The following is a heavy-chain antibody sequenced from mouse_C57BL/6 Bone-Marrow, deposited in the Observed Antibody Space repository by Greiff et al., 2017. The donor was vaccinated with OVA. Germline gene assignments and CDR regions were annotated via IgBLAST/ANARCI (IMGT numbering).Heavy chain of an antibody. CDR3: TRGDYYGKRYFDV. CDR1: GFTFSSYA. CDR2: ISSGGDYI. Sequence: EVKLVESGEGLVKPGGSLKLSCAASGFTFSSYAMSWVRQTPEKRLEWVAYISSGGDYIYYADPVKGRFPISRDNARHTLYLQMSSLKSEDTAMYYCTRGDYYGKRYFDVWGTGTTVTVSS. D-gene: IGHD1-1*01. V-gene: IGHV5-9-1*02. J-gene: IGHJ1*03.